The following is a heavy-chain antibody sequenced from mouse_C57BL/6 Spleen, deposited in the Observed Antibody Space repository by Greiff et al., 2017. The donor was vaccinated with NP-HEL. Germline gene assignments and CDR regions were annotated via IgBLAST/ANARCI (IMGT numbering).Heavy chain of an antibody. CDR3: ARSYYDYGIYAMDY. J-gene: IGHJ4*01. V-gene: IGHV7-3*01. CDR1: GFTFTDYY. CDR2: IRNKANGYTT. Sequence: EVKLVESGGGLVQPGGSLSLSCAASGFTFTDYYMSWVRQPPGKALEWLGFIRNKANGYTTEYSASVKGRFTISRDNSQSILYLQMNALRAEDSATYYCARSYYDYGIYAMDYWGQGTSVTVSS. D-gene: IGHD2-4*01.